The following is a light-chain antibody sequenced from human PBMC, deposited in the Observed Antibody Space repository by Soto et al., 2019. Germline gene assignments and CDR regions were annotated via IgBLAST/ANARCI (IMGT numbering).Light chain of an antibody. CDR2: LNSDGSH. CDR3: QTWGTGPVV. Sequence: QSVLTQSPSASASLGASVKLTCTLSSGHSSYAIAWHQQQPEKGPRYLMKLNSDGSHSKGDGIPDRFSGSSSGAERYLTSSSLQSEDEADYYCQTWGTGPVVFGGGTKVTVL. J-gene: IGLJ2*01. V-gene: IGLV4-69*01. CDR1: SGHSSYA.